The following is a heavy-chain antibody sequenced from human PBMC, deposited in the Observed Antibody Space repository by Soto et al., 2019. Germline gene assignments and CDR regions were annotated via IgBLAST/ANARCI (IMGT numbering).Heavy chain of an antibody. CDR1: GFTFSTYG. J-gene: IGHJ4*02. CDR3: ARAVGPFDY. CDR2: IWYDGSHK. V-gene: IGHV3-33*01. Sequence: QVQLVESGGGVVQPGRSLRLSCAASGFTFSTYGMHWVRQAPGTGLEWVAVIWYDGSHKDYADSVKGRITISRDNSKNTLYLQMNSLRVEDTAVYYCARAVGPFDYWGQGTLVAVSS. D-gene: IGHD1-26*01.